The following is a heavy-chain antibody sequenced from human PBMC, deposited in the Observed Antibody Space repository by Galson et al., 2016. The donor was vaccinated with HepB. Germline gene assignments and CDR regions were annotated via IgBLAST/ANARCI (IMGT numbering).Heavy chain of an antibody. V-gene: IGHV4-4*02. CDR3: ASRDDSGPY. Sequence: SETLSLTCAVSGGSIISPNWWARVRQPPGKGLEWIGEIYHSGSTNYSPSLQSRVTISLDESKNQFSLRLNSVTAADTAVYYCASRDDSGPYWGQGTLVTVSS. CDR2: IYHSGST. CDR1: GGSIISPNW. J-gene: IGHJ4*02. D-gene: IGHD3-22*01.